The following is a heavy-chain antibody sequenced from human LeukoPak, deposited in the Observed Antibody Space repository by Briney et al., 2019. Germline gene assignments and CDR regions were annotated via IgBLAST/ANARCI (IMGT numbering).Heavy chain of an antibody. J-gene: IGHJ4*02. Sequence: HPGGSLRLSCAASGFTFSIFGIHWVRQAPGKGLEWVAAISPDGNREYYTDSVKGRFTVSRDNSNNMIYLKINRLRGDDSAGYYCAKINNFDDFWGQGTLVTVSS. CDR2: ISPDGNRE. CDR1: GFTFSIFG. CDR3: AKINNFDDF. V-gene: IGHV3-30*18. D-gene: IGHD1-1*01.